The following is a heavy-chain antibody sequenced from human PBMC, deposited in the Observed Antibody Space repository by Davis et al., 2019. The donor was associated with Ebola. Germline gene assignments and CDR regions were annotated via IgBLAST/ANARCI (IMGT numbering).Heavy chain of an antibody. CDR3: ATLDILTAYVSYAMDV. D-gene: IGHD3-9*01. J-gene: IGHJ6*02. CDR1: GYSFSDYY. Sequence: ASVKVSCKGSGYSFSDYYMHWVQGAPGKGLEWVGLVDPKAGKTVYAEKFQDRVTITADKSTDTVYMELSSLRYEDTAIYYCATLDILTAYVSYAMDVWGQGTTVTVS. CDR2: VDPKAGKT. V-gene: IGHV1-69-2*01.